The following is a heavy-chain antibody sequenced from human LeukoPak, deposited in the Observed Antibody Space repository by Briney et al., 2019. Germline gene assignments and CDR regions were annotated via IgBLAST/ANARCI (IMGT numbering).Heavy chain of an antibody. CDR1: GFTFSSYA. V-gene: IGHV3-23*01. Sequence: GGSLRLSCAASGFTFSSYAMSWVRQAPGKGLEWVSAISGSGGSTYCADSVKGRFTISRDNSKNTLYLQMNSLRAEDTAVYYCAKDIPYYDFWSGSRYFDYWGQGTLVTVSS. D-gene: IGHD3-3*01. CDR2: ISGSGGST. J-gene: IGHJ4*02. CDR3: AKDIPYYDFWSGSRYFDY.